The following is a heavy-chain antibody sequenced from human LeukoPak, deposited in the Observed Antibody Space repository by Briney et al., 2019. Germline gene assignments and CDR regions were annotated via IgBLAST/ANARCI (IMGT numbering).Heavy chain of an antibody. CDR1: GFIFSNFP. CDR2: MSSDGNTK. D-gene: IGHD6-13*01. V-gene: IGHV3-30-3*02. CDR3: AKNSPGIVTAGMIDYYHGMDV. J-gene: IGHJ6*02. Sequence: PGGSLRLSCAASGFIFSNFPLHWVRQTPDEGLECVAIMSSDGNTKYYANSVRGRFTVSRDNSKNTVYLQMNSLRVEDTAVYFCAKNSPGIVTAGMIDYYHGMDVWGQGTTVTVSS.